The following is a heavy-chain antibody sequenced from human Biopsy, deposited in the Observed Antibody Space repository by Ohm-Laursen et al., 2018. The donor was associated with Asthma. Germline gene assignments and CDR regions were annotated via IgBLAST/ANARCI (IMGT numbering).Heavy chain of an antibody. Sequence: SLRLSCSASGFTFSIYDIHWVRQAPGKGLEWVAVISYDGGNKFYGDSVKGRFTLSRDNSRNTLYLQMNSLRVEDTAIYYCARTHERWTSIQDDALDIWGQGTMVSVSS. CDR1: GFTFSIYD. CDR3: ARTHERWTSIQDDALDI. CDR2: ISYDGGNK. J-gene: IGHJ3*02. V-gene: IGHV3-30*03. D-gene: IGHD4-23*01.